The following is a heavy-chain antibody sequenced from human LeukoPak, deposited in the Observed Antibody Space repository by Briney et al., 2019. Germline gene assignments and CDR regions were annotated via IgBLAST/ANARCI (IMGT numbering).Heavy chain of an antibody. V-gene: IGHV4-59*01. J-gene: IGHJ6*02. Sequence: SETLSLTCTVSGGSISSYYWSWIRQPPGKGLEWIGYIYYSGSTNYNPSLKSRITISVDTSKNQFSLKLSSVTAADTAVYYCARDGWLRSRPSGMDVWGQGTTVTVSS. CDR2: IYYSGST. CDR3: ARDGWLRSRPSGMDV. D-gene: IGHD5-12*01. CDR1: GGSISSYY.